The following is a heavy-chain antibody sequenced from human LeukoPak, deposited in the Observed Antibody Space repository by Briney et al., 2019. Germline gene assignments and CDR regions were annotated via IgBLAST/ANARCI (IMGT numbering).Heavy chain of an antibody. CDR3: AREFGDSSGYLFDY. CDR1: GFTVSSNY. Sequence: GGSLRLSCAASGFTVSSNYMSWVRQAPGKGLEWVSVIYSGGSTYYADSVKGRFTISRDNSKNTLYLQMNSLRAEDTAVYYCAREFGDSSGYLFDYWGQGTQVTVSS. D-gene: IGHD3-22*01. J-gene: IGHJ4*02. CDR2: IYSGGST. V-gene: IGHV3-66*02.